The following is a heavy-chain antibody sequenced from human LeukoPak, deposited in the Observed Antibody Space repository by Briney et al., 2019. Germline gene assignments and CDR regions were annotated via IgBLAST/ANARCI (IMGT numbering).Heavy chain of an antibody. J-gene: IGHJ3*02. Sequence: GASVKVSCKVSGYTLTELSMHWVRQAPGKGLEWMGGFDPEDGETIYAQKFQGRVTMTEDTSTDTAYMELSSLRSEDRAVYYCATDTPKIVVVPAAYAFDIWGQGTMVTVSS. V-gene: IGHV1-24*01. D-gene: IGHD2-2*01. CDR2: FDPEDGET. CDR1: GYTLTELS. CDR3: ATDTPKIVVVPAAYAFDI.